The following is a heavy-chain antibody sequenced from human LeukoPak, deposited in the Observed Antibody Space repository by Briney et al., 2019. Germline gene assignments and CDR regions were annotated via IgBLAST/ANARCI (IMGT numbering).Heavy chain of an antibody. D-gene: IGHD6-25*01. CDR3: ARDGGRMDV. Sequence: TGGSLRLSRAPSGFTLSSYSMNWVRQAPGKGLEWVSTISSSSNYIYYADSVKGRFTMPRDNAKNSLYLQMNSLRAEDTAVYYCARDGGRMDVWGQGTTVTVSS. CDR2: ISSSSNYI. V-gene: IGHV3-21*01. CDR1: GFTLSSYS. J-gene: IGHJ6*02.